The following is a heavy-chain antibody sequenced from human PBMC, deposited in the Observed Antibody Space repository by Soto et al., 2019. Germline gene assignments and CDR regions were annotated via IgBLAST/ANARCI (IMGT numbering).Heavy chain of an antibody. D-gene: IGHD6-19*01. J-gene: IGHJ4*02. Sequence: QVQLVQSGAEVKKPGASVKVSCKASGYTFTSYYMHWVRQAPGQGLEWMGIINPSGGSTSYAQKFQGRVTMTRDTSTSTVYMELSSLRSEDTAVYYCAHYSSGWYGFDYWGQGTPVTVSS. CDR1: GYTFTSYY. CDR2: INPSGGST. CDR3: AHYSSGWYGFDY. V-gene: IGHV1-46*03.